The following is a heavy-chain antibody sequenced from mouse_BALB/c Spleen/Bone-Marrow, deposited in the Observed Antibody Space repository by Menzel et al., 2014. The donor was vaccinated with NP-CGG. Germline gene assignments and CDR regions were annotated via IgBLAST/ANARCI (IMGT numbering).Heavy chain of an antibody. CDR3: ARNFYGSAYFDF. D-gene: IGHD1-1*01. Sequence: VQLQQSGPELVRPGVSVKISCKSSGYKFTDYAMHWVKQSHAKSLEWIGLISTYSGNTHYSQKFKGKATMTVDKSSSTAYMELARLTSEDSAIYYCARNFYGSAYFDFWGQGSTLTVSS. V-gene: IGHV1-67*01. CDR1: GYKFTDYA. J-gene: IGHJ2*01. CDR2: ISTYSGNT.